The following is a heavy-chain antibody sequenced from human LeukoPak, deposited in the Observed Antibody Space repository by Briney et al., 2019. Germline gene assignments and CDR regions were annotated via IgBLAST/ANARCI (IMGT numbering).Heavy chain of an antibody. V-gene: IGHV7-4-1*02. CDR3: IAPARGSWYYFDY. CDR1: GYTFTSYA. CDR2: INTNTGNP. Sequence: ASVKVSCKASGYTFTSYAMNWVRQAPGQGLEWMGWINTNTGNPTYAQGFTGRFVFSLDTSVSTAYLQISSLKAEDTAVYYCIAPARGSWYYFDYWGQGTLVTVSS. J-gene: IGHJ4*02. D-gene: IGHD6-13*01.